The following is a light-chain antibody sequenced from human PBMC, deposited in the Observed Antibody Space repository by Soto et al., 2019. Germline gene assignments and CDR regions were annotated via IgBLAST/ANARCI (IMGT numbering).Light chain of an antibody. V-gene: IGKV3-20*01. Sequence: EIVLTQSPGTMSLSPGERATLSCRASQSVSSSYLAWYQQKPGQAPRLLIYGASSRATGIPDRFSGSGSGTDFTLTISRLEPEDFAVYYCPQYGISPAWTFGRGTKVEI. J-gene: IGKJ1*01. CDR3: PQYGISPAWT. CDR2: GAS. CDR1: QSVSSSY.